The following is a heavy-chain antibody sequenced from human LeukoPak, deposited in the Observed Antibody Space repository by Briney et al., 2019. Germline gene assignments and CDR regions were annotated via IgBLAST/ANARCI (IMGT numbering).Heavy chain of an antibody. Sequence: GGSLRLSCAASGFTVSSNYMTWVRLAPGKGLDWVSTIYSGGSTYYADSVKGRFTISRDNSKNTLYLQMNSLRAEDTAVYYCATDYPRGQGVHFDYWGQGTLVTVSS. CDR1: GFTVSSNY. V-gene: IGHV3-53*01. J-gene: IGHJ4*02. D-gene: IGHD1-1*01. CDR3: ATDYPRGQGVHFDY. CDR2: IYSGGST.